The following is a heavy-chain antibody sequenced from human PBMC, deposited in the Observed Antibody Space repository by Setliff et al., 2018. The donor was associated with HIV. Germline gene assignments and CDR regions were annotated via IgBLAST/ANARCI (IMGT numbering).Heavy chain of an antibody. CDR2: ISAYNGDT. CDR1: GYTFTGYA. Sequence: ASVKVSCKAAGYTFTGYAISWVRQAPGQGLEWLGWISAYNGDTNYAQKVQGRVSMTIDTSTSTAYMELRSLRSDDTAVYYCARRGVFDAFDIWGQGTMVTVSS. CDR3: ARRGVFDAFDI. V-gene: IGHV1-18*01. D-gene: IGHD6-13*01. J-gene: IGHJ3*02.